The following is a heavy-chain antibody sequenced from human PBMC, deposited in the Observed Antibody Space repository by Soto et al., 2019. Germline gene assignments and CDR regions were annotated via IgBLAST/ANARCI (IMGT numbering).Heavy chain of an antibody. CDR3: AKASGSYVFDY. CDR1: GFTFSNYA. J-gene: IGHJ4*02. Sequence: PGGSLRLSCAASGFTFSNYAVSWVRQAPGKGLEWVSAISGSGGSTYYADSVKGRVTISRDNSKNTLFLQMNSLRVEDTAVYYSAKASGSYVFDYWGQGTLVTVSS. CDR2: ISGSGGST. D-gene: IGHD1-26*01. V-gene: IGHV3-23*01.